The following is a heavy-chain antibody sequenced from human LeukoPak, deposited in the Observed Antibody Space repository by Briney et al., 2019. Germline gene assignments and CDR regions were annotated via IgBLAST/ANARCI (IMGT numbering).Heavy chain of an antibody. Sequence: GGSLRLSCAASGFTFSSYGMHWVRQAPAKGLEWVAIISYDGSNKYYADSVKGRFTISRDNSKNTLYLQMNSLRAEDTAVYYCATSTTVTQRGYFDYWGQGTLVTVSS. J-gene: IGHJ4*02. CDR1: GFTFSSYG. CDR3: ATSTTVTQRGYFDY. D-gene: IGHD4-17*01. V-gene: IGHV3-30*03. CDR2: ISYDGSNK.